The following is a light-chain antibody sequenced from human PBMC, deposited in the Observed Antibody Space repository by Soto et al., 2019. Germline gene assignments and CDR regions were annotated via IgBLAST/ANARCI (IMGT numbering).Light chain of an antibody. V-gene: IGKV3-11*01. CDR3: QQRSNWPRLS. Sequence: EIVLTQSPATLSLSPGERATLSCRASQSVSSYLAWYQQKPGQAPRLLIYDASNRATGIPARFSGSGSGTDFTLTISSLEPEDFAVYYSQQRSNWPRLSFGRGT. CDR1: QSVSSY. CDR2: DAS. J-gene: IGKJ4*01.